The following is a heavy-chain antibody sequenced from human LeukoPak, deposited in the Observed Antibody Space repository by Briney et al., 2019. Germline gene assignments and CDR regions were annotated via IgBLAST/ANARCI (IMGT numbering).Heavy chain of an antibody. CDR2: IYYTGST. CDR3: ATGPYDYVWGSYRYDYFDY. D-gene: IGHD3-16*02. V-gene: IGHV4-59*01. J-gene: IGHJ4*02. Sequence: SETLSLTCTVSGGSISNYYWSWIRQPPRQGLEWIGYIYYTGSTNYNPSLKSRVTISADTSKNQFSLKLSSVTAADTAVYYCATGPYDYVWGSYRYDYFDYWGQGTLVTVSS. CDR1: GGSISNYY.